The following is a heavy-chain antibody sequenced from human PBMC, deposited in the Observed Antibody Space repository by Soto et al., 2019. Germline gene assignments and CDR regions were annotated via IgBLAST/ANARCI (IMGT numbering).Heavy chain of an antibody. CDR3: ARVMYYYDSSGYWNWFEP. D-gene: IGHD3-22*01. CDR1: GGSISSGDYY. V-gene: IGHV4-30-4*01. Sequence: SETLSLTCTVSGGSISSGDYYWSWIRQPPGKGLEWIGYIYYSGSTYYNPSLKSRVTISVDTSKNQFSLKLSSVTAADTAVYYCARVMYYYDSSGYWNWFEPWGQGTLVTVSS. J-gene: IGHJ5*02. CDR2: IYYSGST.